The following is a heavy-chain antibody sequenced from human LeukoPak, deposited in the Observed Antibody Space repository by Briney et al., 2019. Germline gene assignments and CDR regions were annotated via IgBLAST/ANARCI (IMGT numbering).Heavy chain of an antibody. V-gene: IGHV4-30-4*01. CDR1: GGSISSGDYY. Sequence: PSETLSLTCTVSGGSISSGDYYWSWIHQPPGKGLEWVGYIYYSGSTYYNPSLKSRVTISVDTSKNQFSLKLSSVTAADTAVYYCARGASYSSGWYTAYYYYGMDVWGQGTTVTVSS. CDR2: IYYSGST. D-gene: IGHD6-19*01. CDR3: ARGASYSSGWYTAYYYYGMDV. J-gene: IGHJ6*02.